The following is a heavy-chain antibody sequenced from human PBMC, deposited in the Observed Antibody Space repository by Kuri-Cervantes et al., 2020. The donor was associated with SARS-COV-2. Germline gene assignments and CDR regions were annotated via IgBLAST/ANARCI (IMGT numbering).Heavy chain of an antibody. CDR1: GGSISSSSYY. J-gene: IGHJ5*02. CDR3: ARQMMSSITIFGVVITRNWFDP. Sequence: SETLSLTCTVSGGSISSSSYYWGWIRQPPGKGLEWIGSIYYSRSTYYNPSLKSRVTISVDTPRNQFSLKLSSVTAADTAVYYCARQMMSSITIFGVVITRNWFDPWGQGTLVTVLL. D-gene: IGHD3-3*01. CDR2: IYYSRST. V-gene: IGHV4-39*01.